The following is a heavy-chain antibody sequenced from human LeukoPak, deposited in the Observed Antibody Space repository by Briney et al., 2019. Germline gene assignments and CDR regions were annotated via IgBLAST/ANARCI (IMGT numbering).Heavy chain of an antibody. V-gene: IGHV4-30-2*05. CDR3: ARGLNVLRYFDSLTADY. D-gene: IGHD3-9*01. J-gene: IGHJ4*02. CDR1: GGSISSGGYY. Sequence: SETLSLTCTVSGGSISSGGYYWSWIRQPPGKGLEWIGYIYHSGSTYYNPSLKSRVTISVGTSKNQFSLKLSSVTAADTAVYYCARGLNVLRYFDSLTADYWGQGTLVTVSS. CDR2: IYHSGST.